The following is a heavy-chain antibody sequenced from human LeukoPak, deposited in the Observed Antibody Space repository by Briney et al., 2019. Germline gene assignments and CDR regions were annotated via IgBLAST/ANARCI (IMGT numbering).Heavy chain of an antibody. V-gene: IGHV3-33*01. CDR3: ARVLQYCSSTSCYNGVFDY. CDR1: GFTFSSYG. D-gene: IGHD2-2*02. CDR2: IWYDGSNK. Sequence: GGSLRLSCAASGFTFSSYGMHWVRQAPGKGQEWVAVIWYDGSNKYYADSVKGRFTISRDNSKNTLYLQMNSLRAEDTAVYYCARVLQYCSSTSCYNGVFDYWGQGTLVTVSS. J-gene: IGHJ4*02.